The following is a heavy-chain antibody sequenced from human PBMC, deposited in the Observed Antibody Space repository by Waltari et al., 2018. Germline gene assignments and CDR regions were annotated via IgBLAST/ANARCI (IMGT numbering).Heavy chain of an antibody. J-gene: IGHJ5*02. CDR2: FDPEYGEA. CDR1: GYSLPESA. CDR3: TRDRVGYCSGGTCYSRWFDP. Sequence: QVQLVQSGAEVKKPGASVKVACRVSGYSLPESAFHWVRRAPGKGLEWLGGFDPEYGEAVYAQEFQGRVTMTEDTSKDTAYMELSSLTYEDTAVYYCTRDRVGYCSGGTCYSRWFDPWGQGTLVTVSS. D-gene: IGHD2-15*01. V-gene: IGHV1-24*01.